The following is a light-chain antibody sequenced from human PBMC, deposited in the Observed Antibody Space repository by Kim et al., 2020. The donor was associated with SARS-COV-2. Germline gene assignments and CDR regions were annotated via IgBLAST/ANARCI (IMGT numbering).Light chain of an antibody. CDR1: QRVSNTY. V-gene: IGKV3-20*01. CDR2: STS. CDR3: QQYADSLT. J-gene: IGKJ4*01. Sequence: ILLTQSPGTLSLSPGERATLSCRASQRVSNTYLAWYQQKPGQAPRLLIYSTSSRATGIPDRFSGSGSGTDFTLAISTLEPEDFAMYYCQQYADSLTFGGGTKVDIK.